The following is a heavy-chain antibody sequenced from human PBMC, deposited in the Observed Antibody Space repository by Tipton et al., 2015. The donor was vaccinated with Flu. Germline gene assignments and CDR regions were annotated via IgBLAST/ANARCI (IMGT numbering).Heavy chain of an antibody. CDR2: IYNNQYT. D-gene: IGHD4-11*01. CDR1: GGSIGSFY. V-gene: IGHV4-4*09. CDR3: ARRDYSNYVSEPKSWFDS. J-gene: IGHJ5*01. Sequence: TLSLTCTVSGGSIGSFYWNWIRQPPGKGLEWIGYIYNNQYTKYNPSLESRVTISVDTSKRQFSLQLRSVTAADTAVYYCARRDYSNYVSEPKSWFDSWGQGTLVTVSS.